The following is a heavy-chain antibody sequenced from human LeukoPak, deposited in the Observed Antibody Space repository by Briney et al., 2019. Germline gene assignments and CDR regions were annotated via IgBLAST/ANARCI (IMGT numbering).Heavy chain of an antibody. CDR3: ARDHNYAFDN. Sequence: GGSLRLSCTASGFPFSDYSMNWVRQAPGKGLEWISYIGISSGNTEYADSVKGRFTISADSARNSLYLQMNSLRVEDTAVYYCARDHNYAFDNWGQGTLVSVSS. V-gene: IGHV3-48*04. D-gene: IGHD1-1*01. CDR2: IGISSGNT. J-gene: IGHJ4*02. CDR1: GFPFSDYS.